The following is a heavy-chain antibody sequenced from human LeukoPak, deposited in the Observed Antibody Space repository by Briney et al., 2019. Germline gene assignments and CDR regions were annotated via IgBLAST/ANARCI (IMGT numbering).Heavy chain of an antibody. D-gene: IGHD6-25*01. CDR1: GGSFSGYY. V-gene: IGHV4-34*01. J-gene: IGHJ4*02. Sequence: SETLSLTCAVYGGSFSGYYWSWIRQPPGKGLEWIGEINHSGSTNYNPSLKSRVTISVDTSKNQFSLKLSSVTAADTAVYYCASSIAADPTHYFDYWGQGTLVTVSS. CDR2: INHSGST. CDR3: ASSIAADPTHYFDY.